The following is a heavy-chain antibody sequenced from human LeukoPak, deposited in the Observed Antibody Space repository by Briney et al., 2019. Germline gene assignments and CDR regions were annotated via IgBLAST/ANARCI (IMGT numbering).Heavy chain of an antibody. CDR1: GFTFSSYA. V-gene: IGHV3-64*01. CDR3: ARRFSGSYYKWAPFDY. CDR2: ISSTVVST. Sequence: GGSLRLSCAASGFTFSSYAMNWVRQAPGTALEYVSAISSTVVSTYYANSGKGRFTLSDDYSNTTLYLHLGCLRAEEMAVYYCARRFSGSYYKWAPFDYGGQGTLVTVSS. J-gene: IGHJ4*02. D-gene: IGHD1-26*01.